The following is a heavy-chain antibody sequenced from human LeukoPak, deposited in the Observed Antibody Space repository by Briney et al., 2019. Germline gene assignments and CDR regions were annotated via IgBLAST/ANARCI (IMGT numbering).Heavy chain of an antibody. CDR1: GFRFNIHW. D-gene: IGHD2-2*01. CDR2: IKEDGTEK. Sequence: GGSLRLSCAVSGFRFNIHWMSWVRQAPGKGLEWVANIKEDGTEKYYVHSVKGRFTISRDNAKQSLYLQMDSPRVEDTAVYYCAAEIAEYSSSVNCNGGGHWFFDLWGRGTLVTVSS. V-gene: IGHV3-7*01. J-gene: IGHJ2*01. CDR3: AAEIAEYSSSVNCNGGGHWFFDL.